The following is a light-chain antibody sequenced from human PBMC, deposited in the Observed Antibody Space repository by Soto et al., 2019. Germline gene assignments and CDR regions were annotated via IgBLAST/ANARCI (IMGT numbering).Light chain of an antibody. CDR1: SSDVGGYKY. CDR2: DVS. Sequence: QSALTQPRSVSGSPGQSVTISCTGTSSDVGGYKYVSWYRQHPGKAPKLMIYDVSRRPSGVPDRFSGSKSGNTASLTISGLQAEDEADYYCCSYAGSYTLVFGGGTKLTVL. CDR3: CSYAGSYTLV. V-gene: IGLV2-11*01. J-gene: IGLJ2*01.